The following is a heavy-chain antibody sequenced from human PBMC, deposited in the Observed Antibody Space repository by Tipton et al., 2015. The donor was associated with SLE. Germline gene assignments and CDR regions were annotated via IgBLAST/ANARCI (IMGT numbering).Heavy chain of an antibody. D-gene: IGHD2-21*01. Sequence: SLRLSCAASGFIFSSYWMSWVRQAPGKGLEWVANIKQDGSDKDYVDSVKGRFTISRDNAKNSLFLQMNSLRVDDTAVYYCAREPYCSGDDCHGDVGRWGQGTLVTVSS. CDR3: AREPYCSGDDCHGDVGR. J-gene: IGHJ1*01. CDR2: IKQDGSDK. V-gene: IGHV3-7*01. CDR1: GFIFSSYW.